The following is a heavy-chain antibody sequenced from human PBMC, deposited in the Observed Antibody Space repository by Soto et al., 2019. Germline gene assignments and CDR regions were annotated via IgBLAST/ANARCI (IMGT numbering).Heavy chain of an antibody. Sequence: QMQLVQSGPEVKKPGASVEVSCKASGYTFTNYYVHWVRQAPGEGLEWMGMINPTGDSTTYAQKFQGRVTMTRDTYTGTVYVELYSLTSEDTAVYYCASPNWAGQDAFDILGQGTMVTVSS. V-gene: IGHV1-46*01. CDR3: ASPNWAGQDAFDI. J-gene: IGHJ3*02. CDR1: GYTFTNYY. CDR2: INPTGDST. D-gene: IGHD1-1*01.